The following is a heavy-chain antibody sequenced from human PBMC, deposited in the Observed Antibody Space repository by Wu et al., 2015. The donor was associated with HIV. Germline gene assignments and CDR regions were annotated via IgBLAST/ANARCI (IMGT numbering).Heavy chain of an antibody. J-gene: IGHJ1*01. CDR1: GYEFKIYY. V-gene: IGHV1-46*02. CDR2: INPSSGVE. Sequence: QVELVQSGAEVMRPGASVKLSCKARGYEFKIYYLHWVRQAPGQGLEWMGLINPSSGVERLAQKLQGRLTMTRDLATSTAFLDLNNLTSDDTAVYYCATCVLSRACGEYFQHWGQGTLVTVSS. D-gene: IGHD3-16*01. CDR3: ATCVLSRACGEYFQH.